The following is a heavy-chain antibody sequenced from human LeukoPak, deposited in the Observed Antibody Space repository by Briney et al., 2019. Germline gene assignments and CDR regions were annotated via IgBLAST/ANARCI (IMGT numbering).Heavy chain of an antibody. CDR3: ARVGGYSPSSTGGNAFDI. Sequence: SVKVSCKASGGTFSSYAISWVRQAPGQGLEWMGGIIPIFGTANYAQKFQGRVTITADKSTSTAYMELSSLRSEDTAVYYCARVGGYSPSSTGGNAFDIWGQGTMVTVSS. CDR1: GGTFSSYA. D-gene: IGHD6-6*01. V-gene: IGHV1-69*06. CDR2: IIPIFGTA. J-gene: IGHJ3*02.